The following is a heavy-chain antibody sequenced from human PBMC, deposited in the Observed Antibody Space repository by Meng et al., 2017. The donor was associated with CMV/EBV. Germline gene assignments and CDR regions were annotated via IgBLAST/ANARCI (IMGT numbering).Heavy chain of an antibody. CDR1: GFTFSSYS. D-gene: IGHD3-3*01. CDR3: AREVTHYDFWSGYYPDYYYYGMDV. V-gene: IGHV3-21*01. CDR2: ISSSSSYI. Sequence: GESLKISCAASGFTFSSYSVNWVRQAPGKGLEWVSSISSSSSYIYYADSVKGRFTISRDNAKNSLYLQMNSLRAEDTAVYYCAREVTHYDFWSGYYPDYYYYGMDVWGQGTTVTVSS. J-gene: IGHJ6*02.